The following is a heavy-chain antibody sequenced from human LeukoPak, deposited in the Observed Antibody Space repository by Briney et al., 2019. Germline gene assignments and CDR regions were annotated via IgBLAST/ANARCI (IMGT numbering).Heavy chain of an antibody. CDR3: ARRTAAGPFDY. CDR1: GFAFRSYG. J-gene: IGHJ4*02. D-gene: IGHD6-13*01. CDR2: ISASGSDV. Sequence: PGGSLRLSCAASGFAFRSYGVNWVRQAPGKGLEWVSSISASGSDVKYADSVTGRFTVSRDNAKSSLYLEMNSLRAEDTAVYYCARRTAAGPFDYWGQGTLVTVSS. V-gene: IGHV3-21*01.